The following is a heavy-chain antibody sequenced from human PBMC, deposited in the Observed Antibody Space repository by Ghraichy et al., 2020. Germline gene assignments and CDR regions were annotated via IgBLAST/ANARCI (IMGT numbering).Heavy chain of an antibody. D-gene: IGHD3-3*01. V-gene: IGHV3-43*01. CDR1: GFIFSDYT. CDR2: ITWNSDDT. CDR3: ARDKRRRFYEYYFDQ. Sequence: GGSLRLSCSASGFIFSDYTMHWIRQAPGKGLEWVSLITWNSDDTAYEDSVKGRFTISRDNRKNTLYLQMNSLRVGDTALYFCARDKRRRFYEYYFDQWGQGTLVTVSS. J-gene: IGHJ4*02.